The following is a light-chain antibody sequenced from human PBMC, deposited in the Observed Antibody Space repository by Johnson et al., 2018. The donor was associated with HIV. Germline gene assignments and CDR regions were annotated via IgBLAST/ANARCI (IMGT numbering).Light chain of an antibody. CDR3: ETWGTGLSAGGV. CDR2: ENN. V-gene: IGLV1-51*02. J-gene: IGLJ1*01. CDR1: SSNIGNNY. Sequence: HSVLTQPPSVSAAPGQKVTISCSGSSSNIGNNYVSWYRHFPGTAPKLLIYENNKRPSGIPDRFSGSKSGTSATLGITGLQTGDEADYYCETWGTGLSAGGVFGTGTKVTVL.